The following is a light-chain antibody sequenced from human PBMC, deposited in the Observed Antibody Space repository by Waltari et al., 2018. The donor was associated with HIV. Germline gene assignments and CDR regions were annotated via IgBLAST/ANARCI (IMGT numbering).Light chain of an antibody. CDR1: QSVASN. Sequence: EKVLTQSPATLSVSPGGSATLSCRASQSVASNLAWYQQKPGLAPRLLIYSASTRATGTPARFSGSGSGADFTLTISSLQSEDFAVYYCQQYSTWPLTFGGGTRVEIK. CDR3: QQYSTWPLT. V-gene: IGKV3-15*01. CDR2: SAS. J-gene: IGKJ4*01.